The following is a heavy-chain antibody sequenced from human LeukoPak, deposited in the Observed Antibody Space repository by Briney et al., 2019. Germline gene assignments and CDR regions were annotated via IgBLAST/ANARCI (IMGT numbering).Heavy chain of an antibody. CDR1: GYTFTSYG. CDR2: ISAYNGNT. Sequence: RASVKVSCKASGYTFTSYGISWVRQAPGQGLEWMGWISAYNGNTNYAQKLQGRVTMTTDTSTSTAYMELRSLRSDDTAVYYCARDSSGWSNWFDPWAREPWSPSPQ. V-gene: IGHV1-18*01. J-gene: IGHJ5*02. D-gene: IGHD6-19*01. CDR3: ARDSSGWSNWFDP.